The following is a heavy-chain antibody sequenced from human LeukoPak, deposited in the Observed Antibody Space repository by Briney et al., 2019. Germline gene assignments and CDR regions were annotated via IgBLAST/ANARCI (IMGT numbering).Heavy chain of an antibody. CDR3: AGGPQYGGSFAY. V-gene: IGHV3-48*03. Sequence: RGSLRLSCAASGFIFSSFEMAWVRQAPGKGLEWISYISDSGRIIKDADSVKGRLTISRDDTHNTVYLQMNSLRAEDTAIYYCAGGPQYGGSFAYWGQGTLVTVSS. CDR2: ISDSGRII. D-gene: IGHD3-16*01. J-gene: IGHJ4*02. CDR1: GFIFSSFE.